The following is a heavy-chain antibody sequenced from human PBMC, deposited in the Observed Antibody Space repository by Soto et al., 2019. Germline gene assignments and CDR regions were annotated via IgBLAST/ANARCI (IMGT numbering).Heavy chain of an antibody. J-gene: IGHJ6*02. CDR3: ARLYLNCYFGTDA. D-gene: IGHD2-8*01. CDR2: IDPSDSYT. V-gene: IGHV5-10-1*01. Sequence: KMPGKGLEWMGRIDPSDSYTNYSPSFQGHVTISADKSISTAYLQWSSLKASDTAMYYCARLYLNCYFGTDAWVLVTRVTDSS.